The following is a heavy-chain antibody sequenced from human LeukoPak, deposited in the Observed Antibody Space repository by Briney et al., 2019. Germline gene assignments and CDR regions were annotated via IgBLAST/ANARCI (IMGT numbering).Heavy chain of an antibody. CDR1: GYTFTIYY. Sequence: ASVKVSCKASGYTFTIYYMHWVRQAPGQGLEWMGIINPSGGSTSDAQKFQERVTMTRDTSTSTVYMELSSLRSEDTAVYYCARDYCSGGSCYFDYWGQGTLVTVSS. V-gene: IGHV1-46*01. J-gene: IGHJ4*02. D-gene: IGHD2-15*01. CDR3: ARDYCSGGSCYFDY. CDR2: INPSGGST.